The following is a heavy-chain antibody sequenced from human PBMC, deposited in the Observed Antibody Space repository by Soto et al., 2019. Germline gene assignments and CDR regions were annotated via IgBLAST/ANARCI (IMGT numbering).Heavy chain of an antibody. J-gene: IGHJ5*02. CDR1: GFTFSSYS. CDR2: ISSSSSYI. D-gene: IGHD6-13*01. CDR3: ARRGGLAVAGTRWFDP. V-gene: IGHV3-21*01. Sequence: VQLVESGGGLVKPGGSLRLSCAASGFTFSSYSMNWVRQAPGKGLEWVSSISSSSSYIYYADSVKGRFTISRDNAKNSLYLQMNSRSAEDTAVYYCARRGGLAVAGTRWFDPWGQGTLVTVSS.